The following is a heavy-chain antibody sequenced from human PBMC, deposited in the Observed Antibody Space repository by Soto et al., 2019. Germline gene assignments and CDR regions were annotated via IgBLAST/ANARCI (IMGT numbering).Heavy chain of an antibody. CDR1: GGSISSYY. CDR3: ASIDFYDYIWGSPKTPYYFDY. CDR2: IYYSGST. Sequence: SETLSLTCTVSGGSISSYYWSWIRQPPGKGLEWIGYIYYSGSTNYNPSLKSRVTISVDTSKNQFSLKLSSVTAADTAVYYCASIDFYDYIWGSPKTPYYFDYWGQGTLVTVSS. D-gene: IGHD3-16*01. V-gene: IGHV4-59*01. J-gene: IGHJ4*02.